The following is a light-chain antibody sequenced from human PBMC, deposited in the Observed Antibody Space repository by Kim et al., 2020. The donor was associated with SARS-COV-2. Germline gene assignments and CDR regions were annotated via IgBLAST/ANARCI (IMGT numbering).Light chain of an antibody. CDR3: ATWDDSLGGWI. CDR2: RND. CDR1: TSNIASNF. V-gene: IGLV1-47*01. J-gene: IGLJ2*01. Sequence: GRRATISGSGSTSNIASNFAYWYRQFPGAAPKLLIYRNDQRPSGLPERFSGSRSGTAASLAISGLGSEDEADYYCATWDDSLGGWIFGGGTKLTVL.